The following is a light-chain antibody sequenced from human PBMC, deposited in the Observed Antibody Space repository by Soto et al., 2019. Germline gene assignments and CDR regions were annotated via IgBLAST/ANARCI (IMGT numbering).Light chain of an antibody. CDR2: RDN. Sequence: QSVLTQPPSASRTPGQRVTISCSGSSSNIGSNSVYWYQQLPGTAPKLLMSRDNQRPSGVPDRFSGSKSGTSASLAISGLRSEDEADYYCAAWDDSLSGVVFGGGTKVTVL. J-gene: IGLJ2*01. CDR3: AAWDDSLSGVV. V-gene: IGLV1-47*01. CDR1: SSNIGSNS.